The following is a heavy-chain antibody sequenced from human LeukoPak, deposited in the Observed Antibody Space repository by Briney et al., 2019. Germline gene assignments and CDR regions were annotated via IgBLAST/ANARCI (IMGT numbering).Heavy chain of an antibody. CDR3: ARERVYYYDSSGYPTYYYMDV. Sequence: SETLSLTCTVSGGSISSYYWSWIRQPAGKGLEWIGRIYTSGSTNYNPSLKSRVTISVDTSKNQFSLKLSSVTAADTAVYYCARERVYYYDSSGYPTYYYMDVWGKGTTVTVSS. V-gene: IGHV4-4*07. J-gene: IGHJ6*03. CDR1: GGSISSYY. D-gene: IGHD3-22*01. CDR2: IYTSGST.